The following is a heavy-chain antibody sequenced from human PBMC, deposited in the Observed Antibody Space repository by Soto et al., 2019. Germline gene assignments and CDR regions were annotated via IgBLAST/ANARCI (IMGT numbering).Heavy chain of an antibody. J-gene: IGHJ4*02. CDR3: ARDLMTTADTAFDY. V-gene: IGHV1-18*01. Sequence: ASVKVSCKASGYTFTRSGISWVRQAPGQGLEWMGWINPNSGGTSYAQKFQGRVTMTRDTSTSTVYMELSSLRSEDTAVYYCARDLMTTADTAFDYWGQGTLVTVSS. CDR1: GYTFTRSG. D-gene: IGHD4-4*01. CDR2: INPNSGGT.